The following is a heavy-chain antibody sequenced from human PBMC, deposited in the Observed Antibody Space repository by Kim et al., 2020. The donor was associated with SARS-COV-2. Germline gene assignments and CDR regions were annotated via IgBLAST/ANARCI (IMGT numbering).Heavy chain of an antibody. V-gene: IGHV3-11*01. CDR2: ISRSGPVI. Sequence: GGSLRLSCVASGFTFSDYYMSWIRQAPGKGLEWISYISRSGPVIYYADSVKGRFTFSRDNDKNSLYLQMNSLRADDTAVYYCARDPGGGGSPIDHWGQGTLVTVSS. CDR1: GFTFSDYY. J-gene: IGHJ4*02. D-gene: IGHD1-26*01. CDR3: ARDPGGGGSPIDH.